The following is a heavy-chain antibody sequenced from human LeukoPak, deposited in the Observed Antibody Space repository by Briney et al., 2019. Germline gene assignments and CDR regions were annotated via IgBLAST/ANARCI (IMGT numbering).Heavy chain of an antibody. Sequence: KSGPTLVNPTQTLTLTCSFSGFSLSTSGVGVGWIRQPPGKALEWLALIHWDNNKLYSPSLKSRLTITKDTSKNQVVLTMTNMDPVDTATYSCAHYGDYRFLYYFDHWGQGTLVTVSS. CDR3: AHYGDYRFLYYFDH. CDR2: IHWDNNK. V-gene: IGHV2-5*02. CDR1: GFSLSTSGVG. J-gene: IGHJ4*02. D-gene: IGHD4-17*01.